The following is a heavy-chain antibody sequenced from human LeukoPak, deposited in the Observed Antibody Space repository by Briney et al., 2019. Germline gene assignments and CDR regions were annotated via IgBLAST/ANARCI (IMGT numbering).Heavy chain of an antibody. CDR1: GGSISSYY. V-gene: IGHV4-59*01. CDR2: IYYSGST. D-gene: IGHD2-15*01. Sequence: SETLSLTCTVSGGSISSYYWSWIRQPPGKGLEWIGYIYYSGSTNYNPSLKSRVTISVDTSKNQFSLKLSSVTAADTAVYYCARHYCSGGSCYGDWFDPWGQGTLVTVSS. J-gene: IGHJ5*02. CDR3: ARHYCSGGSCYGDWFDP.